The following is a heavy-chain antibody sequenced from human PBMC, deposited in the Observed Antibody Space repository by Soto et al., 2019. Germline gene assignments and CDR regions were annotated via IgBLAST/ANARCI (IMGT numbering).Heavy chain of an antibody. CDR2: IYYSGST. CDR1: DGSISSYY. Sequence: PSETLSLSCSVADGSISSYYWSCIRQPPGKGLEWIGYIYYSGSTNYNPSLKSRVTISVDTSKNQFSLKLSSVTAADSAVYYCARGYSSSSVDYWGQGTLVTVSS. V-gene: IGHV4-59*01. CDR3: ARGYSSSSVDY. J-gene: IGHJ4*02. D-gene: IGHD6-6*01.